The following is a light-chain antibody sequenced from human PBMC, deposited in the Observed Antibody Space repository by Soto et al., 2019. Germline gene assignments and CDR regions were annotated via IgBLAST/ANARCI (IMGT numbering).Light chain of an antibody. Sequence: EIVLTQSPGTLSLSPGERATLSCRASQSVSSSYLAWCQQKPGQAPRLLIYGASSRATGIPDRFSGSGSGTDFTLTINSLQADDFATYYCQQHNSFSITFGQGTKVDIK. CDR2: GAS. CDR1: QSVSSSY. CDR3: QQHNSFSIT. V-gene: IGKV3-20*01. J-gene: IGKJ1*01.